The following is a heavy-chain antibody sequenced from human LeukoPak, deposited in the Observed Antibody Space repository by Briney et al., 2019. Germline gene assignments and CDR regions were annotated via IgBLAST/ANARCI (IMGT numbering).Heavy chain of an antibody. CDR1: GYIFTNYD. CDR3: AGRAESGAYYYHYYVRDV. J-gene: IGHJ6*02. D-gene: IGHD1-26*01. V-gene: IGHV1-8*01. CDR2: VNPDGGNT. Sequence: GASVKVSCKASGYIFTNYDINWVRQATGQGLEWMGWVNPDGGNTVYAQKFQGRVTMTRNTSISTAYMELSSLRSEDTAVYYCAGRAESGAYYYHYYVRDVWAKGPRSPSP.